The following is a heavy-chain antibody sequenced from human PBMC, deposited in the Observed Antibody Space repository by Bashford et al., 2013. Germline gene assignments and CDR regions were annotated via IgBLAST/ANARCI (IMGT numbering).Heavy chain of an antibody. CDR1: GGTFSSYA. D-gene: IGHD3-10*01. Sequence: SVKVSCKASGGTFSSYAISWVRQAPGQGLEWMGGIIPIFGTANYAQKFQGRVTITADKSTSTAYMELSSLRADDTAVYYCAKDRRVILGEIDAFDIWGQGTMVTVSS. CDR2: IIPIFGTA. V-gene: IGHV1-69*06. CDR3: AKDRRVILGEIDAFDI. J-gene: IGHJ3*02.